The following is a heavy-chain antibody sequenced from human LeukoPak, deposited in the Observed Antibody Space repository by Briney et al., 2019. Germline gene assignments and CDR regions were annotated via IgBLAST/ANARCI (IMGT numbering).Heavy chain of an antibody. CDR1: GFSFSSYW. CDR3: ARGGGGSWYGTVDY. J-gene: IGHJ4*02. Sequence: PGGSLRLSCVASGFSFSSYWMSWVRQTPGKGLEWVANIKQEGSARYYVDSVTGRFTISRDNAMNSLYLQMNSLRVEDTAVYYCARGGGGSWYGTVDYWGQGTLVTVSS. CDR2: IKQEGSAR. D-gene: IGHD6-13*01. V-gene: IGHV3-7*01.